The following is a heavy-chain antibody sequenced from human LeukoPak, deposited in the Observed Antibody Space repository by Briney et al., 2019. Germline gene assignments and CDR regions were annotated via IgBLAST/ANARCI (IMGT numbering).Heavy chain of an antibody. D-gene: IGHD6-13*01. CDR3: ARDQAAGGAAGLDY. CDR1: GGSISSYY. CDR2: IYYSGST. V-gene: IGHV4-59*12. Sequence: SETLSLTFTVSGGSISSYYWSWIRQPPGKGLEWIGYIYYSGSTNYNPSLKSRVTISVDTSKNQFSLKLSSVTAADTAVYYCARDQAAGGAAGLDYWGQGTLVTVSS. J-gene: IGHJ4*02.